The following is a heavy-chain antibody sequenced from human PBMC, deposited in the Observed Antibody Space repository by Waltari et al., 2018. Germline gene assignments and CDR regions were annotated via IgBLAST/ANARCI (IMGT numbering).Heavy chain of an antibody. J-gene: IGHJ4*01. Sequence: QVFLVESGGGVVQPGDSLRLSCVSSGFHFNIHGMHSVCQAPDKGLEWVAFTRFDGINKHYADSVKGRFTISRDNTKNTLYLQMNSLRGEDSAMYYCAREDIVSETQWRGNQYRGNSGYDLWGQGTLVSVSS. CDR2: TRFDGINK. D-gene: IGHD5-12*01. V-gene: IGHV3-30*02. CDR1: GFHFNIHG. CDR3: AREDIVSETQWRGNQYRGNSGYDL.